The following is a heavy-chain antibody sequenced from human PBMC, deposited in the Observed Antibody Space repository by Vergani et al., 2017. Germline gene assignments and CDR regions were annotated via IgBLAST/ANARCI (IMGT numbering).Heavy chain of an antibody. J-gene: IGHJ5*01. CDR1: GFSFSGYW. D-gene: IGHD5-12*01. V-gene: IGHV3-74*02. Sequence: EVQLVESGGGLVQPGRSLRLSCEGSGFSFSGYWMHWVRQSPEKGLVWVSRIKSDGSITNYADSVKGRFTISRDNAKNTLYLEMSSLRGDDTAIYYCVRARCSGPCFMSNWFDSWGQGTLVTVSS. CDR3: VRARCSGPCFMSNWFDS. CDR2: IKSDGSIT.